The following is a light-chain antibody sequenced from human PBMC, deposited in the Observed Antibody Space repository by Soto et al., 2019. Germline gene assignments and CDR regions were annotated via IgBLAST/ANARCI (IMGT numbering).Light chain of an antibody. CDR2: EVS. J-gene: IGLJ3*02. CDR1: NSDVGGYNH. CDR3: SSYTSSSTLEV. V-gene: IGLV2-14*01. Sequence: QSALTQPASVSGSPGQSISISCTATNSDVGGYNHVSWYQQHPGKAPKLMIYEVSNRPSGVSNRFSGSKSGNTASLTISGLQAEDEADYYCSSYTSSSTLEVFGGGTKLTVL.